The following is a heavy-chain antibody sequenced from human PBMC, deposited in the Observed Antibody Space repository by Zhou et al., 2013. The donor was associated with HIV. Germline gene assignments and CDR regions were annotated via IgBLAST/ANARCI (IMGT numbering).Heavy chain of an antibody. CDR2: ISAYNGKT. J-gene: IGHJ4*02. D-gene: IGHD1-26*01. V-gene: IGHV1-18*01. CDR1: GYIFTSYG. CDR3: AREPSAHYRHYLDY. Sequence: QVQLVQSGAEVKKPGASVKVSCKASGYIFTSYGISWVRQAPGQGLEWMGWISAYNGKTNYAQKLQGRVTMTTDKSTSTAYMELRSLRSDDTAVYYCAREPSAHYRHYLDYWGQGTLVTVSS.